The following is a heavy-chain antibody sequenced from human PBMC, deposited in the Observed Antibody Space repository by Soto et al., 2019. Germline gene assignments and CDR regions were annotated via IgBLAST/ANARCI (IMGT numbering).Heavy chain of an antibody. CDR2: ISPRSTFR. V-gene: IGHV3-11*06. D-gene: IGHD2-21*01. CDR1: GFSFSDSY. Sequence: GSLRLSCATSGFSFSDSYMSWIRQAPGKGLEWISYISPRSTFRDYAESVKGRFTISRDSVKNSLYLQMNNLTAGDTGVYYCARGGGGGLFDPWGQGSLVTVSS. CDR3: ARGGGGGLFDP. J-gene: IGHJ5*02.